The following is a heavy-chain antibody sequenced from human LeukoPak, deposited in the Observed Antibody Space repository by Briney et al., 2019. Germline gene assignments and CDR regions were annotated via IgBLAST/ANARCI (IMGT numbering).Heavy chain of an antibody. D-gene: IGHD6-13*01. CDR1: GGSISSSSYY. CDR2: IYYSGRT. J-gene: IGHJ4*02. V-gene: IGHV4-39*01. CDR3: ARLAATGTRRFDY. Sequence: SETLSLTCTVSGGSISSSSYYWGWIRQPPGKGLEWIGSIYYSGRTYYNPSLKSRVTISMDTSKNQFSLKLSSVTAADTAVYYCARLAATGTRRFDYWGQGTLVTVSS.